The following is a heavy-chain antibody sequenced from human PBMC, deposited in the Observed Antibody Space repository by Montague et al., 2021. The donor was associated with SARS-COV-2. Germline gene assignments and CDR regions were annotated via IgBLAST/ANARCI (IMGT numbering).Heavy chain of an antibody. V-gene: IGHV4-34*01. D-gene: IGHD5-24*01. CDR1: GASFSGDY. J-gene: IGHJ3*01. CDR2: ITHTGTI. CDR3: ARGRHGLPSRFPLPVGVASDL. Sequence: SETLSLTCAVYGASFSGDYWSWIRQSQGKGLEWIGEITHTGTINYNPSXXSRVAISADTSNNQFSLKMKSVTAADTAIYYCARGRHGLPSRFPLPVGVASDLWGQGTTVTVSS.